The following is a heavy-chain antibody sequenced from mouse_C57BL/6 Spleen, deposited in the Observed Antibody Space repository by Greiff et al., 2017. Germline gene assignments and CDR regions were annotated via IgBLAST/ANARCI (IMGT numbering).Heavy chain of an antibody. CDR1: GFTFSDYY. J-gene: IGHJ4*01. V-gene: IGHV5-12*01. D-gene: IGHD2-4*01. CDR3: ARVYDYDNAMDY. Sequence: EVKVEESGGGLVQPGGSLKLSCAASGFTFSDYYMYWVRQTPEKRLEWVAYISNGGGSTYYPDTVKGRVTISRDNANNTLYLQMSRLKSEDTAMYYCARVYDYDNAMDYWGQGTSVTVSS. CDR2: ISNGGGST.